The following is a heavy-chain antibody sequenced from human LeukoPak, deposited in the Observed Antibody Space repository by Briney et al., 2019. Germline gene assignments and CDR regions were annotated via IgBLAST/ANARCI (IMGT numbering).Heavy chain of an antibody. J-gene: IGHJ4*02. CDR2: INTNTGNP. D-gene: IGHD3-10*01. Sequence: ASVKVSCKASGYTFTGYYMHWVRQAPGQGLEWMGWINTNTGNPTYAQGFTGRFVFSLDTSVSTAYLQISSLKAEDTAVYYCARPDGARIVLGGFDYWGQGTLVTVSS. CDR3: ARPDGARIVLGGFDY. CDR1: GYTFTGYY. V-gene: IGHV7-4-1*02.